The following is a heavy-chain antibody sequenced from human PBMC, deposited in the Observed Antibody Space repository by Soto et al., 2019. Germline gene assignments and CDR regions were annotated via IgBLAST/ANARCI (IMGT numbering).Heavy chain of an antibody. CDR2: ISYDGSNK. J-gene: IGHJ6*02. D-gene: IGHD1-20*01. V-gene: IGHV3-30-3*01. Sequence: PGGSLRLSCAASGFTFSSYAMHWVRQAPGKGLEWVAVISYDGSNKYYADSVKGRFTISRDNSKNTLYLQMNSLRAEDTAVYYCARSGYKEVNGMDVWGQGTTVTVSS. CDR1: GFTFSSYA. CDR3: ARSGYKEVNGMDV.